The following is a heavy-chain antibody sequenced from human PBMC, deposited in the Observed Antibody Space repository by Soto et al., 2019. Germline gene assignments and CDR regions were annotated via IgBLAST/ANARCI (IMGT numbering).Heavy chain of an antibody. CDR3: AREHYYGSGSYHRAEIDY. CDR1: GYTFTSYG. D-gene: IGHD3-10*01. Sequence: GASVKVSCKASGYTFTSYGISWVRQAPGQGLEWMGWISAYNGNTNYAQKLQGRVTMTTDTSTSTAYMELRSLRSDDTAVYYCAREHYYGSGSYHRAEIDYWGQGTLVTVSS. CDR2: ISAYNGNT. V-gene: IGHV1-18*04. J-gene: IGHJ4*02.